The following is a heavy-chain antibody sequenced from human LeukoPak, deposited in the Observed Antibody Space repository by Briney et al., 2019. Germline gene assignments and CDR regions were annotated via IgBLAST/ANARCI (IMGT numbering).Heavy chain of an antibody. CDR1: GYTFTRYA. J-gene: IGHJ4*02. D-gene: IGHD3-22*01. CDR3: ARVLITMIVVDYFDY. Sequence: ASVKVSCKASGYTFTRYAITWVRQAPGQGLEWMGWINPNSGGTNYAQKFQGRVTMTRDTSISTAYMELSRLRSDDTAVYYCARVLITMIVVDYFDYWGQGTLVTVSS. CDR2: INPNSGGT. V-gene: IGHV1-2*02.